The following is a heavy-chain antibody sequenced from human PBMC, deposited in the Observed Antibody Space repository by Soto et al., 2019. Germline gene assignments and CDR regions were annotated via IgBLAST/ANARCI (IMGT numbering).Heavy chain of an antibody. CDR2: IVPLFGTA. CDR1: GGTFDNYG. J-gene: IGHJ4*02. D-gene: IGHD6-19*01. CDR3: ASGIAVDRFEF. V-gene: IGHV1-69*01. Sequence: QVQLVQSGAEVKKPGSSVKVSCKASGGTFDNYGFSWVRQAHGQGLECVGGIVPLFGTASYAQKFQGRVTITADESTSTTYLELNNLQSDDTAIFYCASGIAVDRFEFWGQGTLVTVSS.